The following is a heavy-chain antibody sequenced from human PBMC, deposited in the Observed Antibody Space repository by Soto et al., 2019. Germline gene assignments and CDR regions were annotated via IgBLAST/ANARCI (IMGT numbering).Heavy chain of an antibody. V-gene: IGHV3-15*01. Sequence: GGSLRLSCAASGFTFSNAWMSWVRQAPGKGLEWVGRIKSKTDGGTTDYAAPVKGRFTISRDDSKNTLYLQMNSLKTEDTAVYYCTTDPPTYYDFWSGYYTTPDAFDIWGQGTMVTVSS. J-gene: IGHJ3*02. D-gene: IGHD3-3*01. CDR1: GFTFSNAW. CDR3: TTDPPTYYDFWSGYYTTPDAFDI. CDR2: IKSKTDGGTT.